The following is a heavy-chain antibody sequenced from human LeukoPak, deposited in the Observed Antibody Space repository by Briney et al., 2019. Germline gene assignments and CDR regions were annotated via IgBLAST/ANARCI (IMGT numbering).Heavy chain of an antibody. D-gene: IGHD3-22*01. CDR3: ARDHDSSGYYSDYYFDY. Sequence: SETLSLTCAVYGGSISSYYWSWIRQPPGKGLEWIGYIYYSGCTNYNPSLKSRVTISVDTSKNQFSLKLSSVTAADTAVYYCARDHDSSGYYSDYYFDYWGQGTLVTVSS. J-gene: IGHJ4*02. CDR2: IYYSGCT. CDR1: GGSISSYY. V-gene: IGHV4-59*01.